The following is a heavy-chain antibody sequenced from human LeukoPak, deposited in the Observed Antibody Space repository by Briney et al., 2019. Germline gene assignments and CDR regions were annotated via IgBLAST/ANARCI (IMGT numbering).Heavy chain of an antibody. CDR1: GYTYTSYY. Sequence: GASVNVSCKASGYTYTSYYMHWVRQAPGQGLEWMGIINPSGGSTSYAQKFQGRVTMTRDTSTSTVYMELSSLRSGDTAVYYCARGVYRRSPEPPFDYWGQGTLVTVSS. CDR2: INPSGGST. D-gene: IGHD6-6*01. J-gene: IGHJ4*02. V-gene: IGHV1-46*01. CDR3: ARGVYRRSPEPPFDY.